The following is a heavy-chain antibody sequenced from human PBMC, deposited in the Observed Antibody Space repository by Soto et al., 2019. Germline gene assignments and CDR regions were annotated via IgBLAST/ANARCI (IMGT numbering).Heavy chain of an antibody. CDR3: ARVTGYTAFEI. D-gene: IGHD3-9*01. Sequence: GGSLRLSCAASGFTFSSYGMHWVRQAPGKGLEWVAVIWYDGSNKYYADSVKGRFTISRDNSKNTLYLQMNSLRAEDTAVYYCARVTGYTAFEIWGQGTMVTVSS. V-gene: IGHV3-33*01. J-gene: IGHJ3*02. CDR1: GFTFSSYG. CDR2: IWYDGSNK.